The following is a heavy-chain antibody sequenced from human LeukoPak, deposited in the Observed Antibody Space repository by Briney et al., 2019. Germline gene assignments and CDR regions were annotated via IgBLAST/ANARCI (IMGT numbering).Heavy chain of an antibody. V-gene: IGHV3-23*01. CDR2: ISGSGGST. CDR1: GFTFSSYA. J-gene: IGHJ4*02. Sequence: GGSLRLSCAASGFTFSSYAMSWVRQAPGKGLEWVSAISGSGGSTYYADSVKGRFTNSRDNSKNTLFLQMNSLRAEDTAVYYCAKRTDYSNYGPFDYWGQGTLVTVSS. D-gene: IGHD4-11*01. CDR3: AKRTDYSNYGPFDY.